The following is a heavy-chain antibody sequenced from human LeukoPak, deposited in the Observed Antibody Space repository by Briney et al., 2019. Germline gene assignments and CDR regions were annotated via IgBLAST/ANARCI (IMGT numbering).Heavy chain of an antibody. Sequence: GGSLRLSCVVSRLTFRNYGMHWVRQAPGKGLEWVAFVEYDGGDKYYTDSVKGRFTISRDNSRDTLYLQMNSLTTEDTAVYYCATKRGNSGYLESWGQGTLVTVSS. D-gene: IGHD2/OR15-2a*01. J-gene: IGHJ4*02. CDR2: VEYDGGDK. CDR3: ATKRGNSGYLES. CDR1: RLTFRNYG. V-gene: IGHV3-30*02.